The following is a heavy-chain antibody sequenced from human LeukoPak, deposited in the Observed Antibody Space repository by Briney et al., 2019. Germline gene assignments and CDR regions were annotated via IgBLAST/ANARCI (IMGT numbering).Heavy chain of an antibody. CDR2: ISSKAYGGTT. Sequence: PGGSLRLSCTASGFTFGDYAMNWVRQAPGKGLEWVGFISSKAYGGTTEYAVSVRGRFTISRDDSKSIAYLQMTSLKTEETAVYYCTRVGFPAAMPCDNWGQGTLVTVSS. CDR1: GFTFGDYA. V-gene: IGHV3-49*04. CDR3: TRVGFPAAMPCDN. D-gene: IGHD2-2*01. J-gene: IGHJ4*02.